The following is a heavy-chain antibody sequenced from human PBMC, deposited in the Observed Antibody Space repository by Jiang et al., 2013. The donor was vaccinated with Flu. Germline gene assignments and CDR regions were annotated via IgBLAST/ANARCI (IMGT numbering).Heavy chain of an antibody. D-gene: IGHD2-2*01. CDR3: ARQSRDIVVLPTALRYGMDV. J-gene: IGHJ6*02. CDR2: IYPADSDT. Sequence: VQLVESGAEVKKPGESLKISCKGSGYRFMNYWIGWVRQMPGKGLEWMGIIYPADSDTRYSPSFRGQVTISADKSISTAYLQWSSLKASDTAMYYCARQSRDIVVLPTALRYGMDVWGQGTTVTVSS. V-gene: IGHV5-51*01. CDR1: GYRFMNYW.